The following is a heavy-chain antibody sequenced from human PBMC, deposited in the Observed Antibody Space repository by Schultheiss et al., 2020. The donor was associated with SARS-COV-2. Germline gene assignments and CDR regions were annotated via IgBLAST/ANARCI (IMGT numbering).Heavy chain of an antibody. Sequence: GESLKISCKASGYTFTSYYMHWVRQAPGQGLEWMGRINPNSGGTNYAQKFQGRVTMTRDTSISTAYMELSRLRSDDTAVYYCASLVVAYFDYWGQGTLVTVSS. J-gene: IGHJ4*02. CDR1: GYTFTSYY. V-gene: IGHV1-2*06. D-gene: IGHD2-15*01. CDR3: ASLVVAYFDY. CDR2: INPNSGGT.